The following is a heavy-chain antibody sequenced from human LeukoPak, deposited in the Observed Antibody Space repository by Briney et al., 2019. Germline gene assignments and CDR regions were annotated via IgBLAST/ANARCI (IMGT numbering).Heavy chain of an antibody. D-gene: IGHD3-16*01. CDR3: VRDFEELLITGGFYV. V-gene: IGHV3-11*04. CDR1: GFTFNDYY. Sequence: PAESLTLSCAASGFTFNDYYMSWIRQAPGKGLEWVSYISKSSTTIYYADSMKGRFTIFRDNHKNSVYLQTNRLRAEDTAVYCCVRDFEELLITGGFYVWGQGTLVTVS. CDR2: ISKSSTTI. J-gene: IGHJ3*01.